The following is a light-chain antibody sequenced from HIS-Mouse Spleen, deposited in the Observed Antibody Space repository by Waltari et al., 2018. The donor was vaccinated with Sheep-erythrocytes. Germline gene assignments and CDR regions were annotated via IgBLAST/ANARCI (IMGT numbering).Light chain of an antibody. CDR1: ALPKKY. CDR2: EDS. CDR3: YSTDSSGNHWV. J-gene: IGLJ3*02. V-gene: IGLV3-10*01. Sequence: SYELTQPPSVSVSPGQPARIPCPAVALPKKYTYGYQQKSGQAPVLVIYEDSKRPSGIPERFSGSTSGTMATLTISGAQVEDEADYYCYSTDSSGNHWVFGGGTKLTVL.